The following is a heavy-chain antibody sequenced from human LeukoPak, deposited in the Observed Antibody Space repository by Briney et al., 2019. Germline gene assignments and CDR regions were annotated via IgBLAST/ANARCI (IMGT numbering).Heavy chain of an antibody. CDR1: GFTFSSYS. D-gene: IGHD2-21*02. V-gene: IGHV4-39*07. CDR2: IYYSGST. J-gene: IGHJ5*02. Sequence: PGGSLRLSCAASGFTFSSYSMNWVRQAPGKGLEWIGSIYYSGSTYYNPSLKSRVTISVDTSKNQFSLKLSSVTAADTAVYYCARVSFVVVTATYLNWFDPWGQGTLVTVSS. CDR3: ARVSFVVVTATYLNWFDP.